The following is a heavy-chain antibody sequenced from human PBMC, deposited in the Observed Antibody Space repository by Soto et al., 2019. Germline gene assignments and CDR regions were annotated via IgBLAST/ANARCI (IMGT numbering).Heavy chain of an antibody. D-gene: IGHD6-19*01. J-gene: IGHJ6*02. CDR2: IIPIFGTA. CDR3: ARGLRSSGWFAYYYYYGMDV. CDR1: GGTFSSYA. V-gene: IGHV1-69*13. Sequence: SVKVSCKASGGTFSSYAISWVRQAPGQGRDWMGGIIPIFGTANYAQKFQGRVTITADESTSTAYMELSSLRSEDTAVYYCARGLRSSGWFAYYYYYGMDVWGQGTTVTVSS.